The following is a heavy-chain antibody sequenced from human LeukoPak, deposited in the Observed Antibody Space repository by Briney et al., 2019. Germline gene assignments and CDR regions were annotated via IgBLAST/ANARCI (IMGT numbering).Heavy chain of an antibody. CDR1: GYSISSGYY. V-gene: IGHV4-38-2*01. CDR2: IYPTGST. D-gene: IGHD6-13*01. Sequence: SETLSLTCAVSGYSISSGYYWGWIRQPPGKGLEWIGNIYPTGSTYYNPSLKSRVTISVDTSKNQFSLKVSSVSAADTAVYYCARAYSSSWYWNWFDPWGQGTLVTVSS. CDR3: ARAYSSSWYWNWFDP. J-gene: IGHJ5*02.